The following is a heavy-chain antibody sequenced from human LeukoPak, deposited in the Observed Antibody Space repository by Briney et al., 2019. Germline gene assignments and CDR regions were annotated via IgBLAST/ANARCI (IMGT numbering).Heavy chain of an antibody. CDR1: GFTFTSSA. Sequence: RASVKVSCKASGFTFTSSAMQWVRQARGQRLEWMGWIVVGSGNTNYAQKFQERVTITRDMSTSTAYMELSSLRSEDTAVYYCAADSYPYCSSTSCTEQQPWGQGTLVTVSS. V-gene: IGHV1-58*02. CDR2: IVVGSGNT. CDR3: AADSYPYCSSTSCTEQQP. D-gene: IGHD2-2*01. J-gene: IGHJ4*02.